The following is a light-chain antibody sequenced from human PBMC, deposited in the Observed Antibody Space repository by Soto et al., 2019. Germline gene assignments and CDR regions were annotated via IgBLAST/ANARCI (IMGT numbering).Light chain of an antibody. CDR2: DAS. CDR1: QSVSNSY. V-gene: IGKV3-20*01. Sequence: EIVLTQSPGTLSLSPGERATLSCRASQSVSNSYLAWYKQKPGQAPRLLIYDASSRATDIPDRFSGSGSGTDFTLTISRLEPEDCALYYCQQYASSPRTFGQGTKVEIK. CDR3: QQYASSPRT. J-gene: IGKJ1*01.